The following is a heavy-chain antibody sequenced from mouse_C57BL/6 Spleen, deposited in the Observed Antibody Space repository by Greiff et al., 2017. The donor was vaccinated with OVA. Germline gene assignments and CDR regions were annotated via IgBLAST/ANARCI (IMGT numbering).Heavy chain of an antibody. J-gene: IGHJ2*01. CDR1: GFTFSDYG. V-gene: IGHV5-17*01. CDR2: ISSGSSTI. CDR3: ARSLYDGYFDY. D-gene: IGHD2-3*01. Sequence: DVHLVESGGGLVKPGGSLKLSCAASGFTFSDYGMHWVRQAPEKGLEWVAYISSGSSTIYYADTVKGRFTISRDNAKNTLFLQMTSLRSEDTAMYYCARSLYDGYFDYWGQGTTLTVSS.